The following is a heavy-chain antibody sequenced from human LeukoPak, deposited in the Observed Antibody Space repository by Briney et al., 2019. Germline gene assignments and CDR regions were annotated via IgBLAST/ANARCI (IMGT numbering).Heavy chain of an antibody. V-gene: IGHV4-59*01. CDR2: IYYSGST. J-gene: IGHJ4*02. Sequence: SETLSLTCTVSGGSISSYYWSWIRQPPGKGLEWIGYIYYSGSTNYNPSLKSRVSISVDTSKDQFSLKLSSVTAADTAVYYCATARSGWLVDYWGQGTLVTVSS. D-gene: IGHD6-19*01. CDR1: GGSISSYY. CDR3: ATARSGWLVDY.